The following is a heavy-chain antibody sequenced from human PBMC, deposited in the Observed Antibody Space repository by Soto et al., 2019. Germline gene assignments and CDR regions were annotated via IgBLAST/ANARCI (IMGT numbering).Heavy chain of an antibody. V-gene: IGHV3-11*06. Sequence: KPGGSLRLSCAGSGCTFGDSYMSWIRQAPGKGLEWLSYISPGSRYPAYADSVKGRFTISRDNAKRSLYLQMMSLTAEDTAIYYCVRGGGGGLFDPWGQGTMVTVSS. CDR3: VRGGGGGLFDP. J-gene: IGHJ5*02. CDR2: ISPGSRYP. CDR1: GCTFGDSY. D-gene: IGHD2-15*01.